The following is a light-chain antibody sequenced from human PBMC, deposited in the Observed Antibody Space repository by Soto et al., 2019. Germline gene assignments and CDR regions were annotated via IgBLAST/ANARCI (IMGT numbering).Light chain of an antibody. CDR3: QSYDSSLSGHVV. CDR2: SNS. J-gene: IGLJ2*01. Sequence: QPVLTQPPSVSGAPGQRVTISCTGSSSNIGAGYDVHWYQQLPGTAPKLLIYSNSNRPSGVPDRFSGSKSGTSASLAITGLQAEDEADYYCQSYDSSLSGHVVFGGGTKLTV. V-gene: IGLV1-40*01. CDR1: SSNIGAGYD.